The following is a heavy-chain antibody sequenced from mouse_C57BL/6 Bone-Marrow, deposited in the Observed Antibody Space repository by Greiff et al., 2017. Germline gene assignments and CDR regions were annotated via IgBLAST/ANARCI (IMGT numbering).Heavy chain of an antibody. Sequence: EVQLQQSGAELVRPGASVKLSCTASGFNIKDDYMHWVKQRPEQGLEWIGWIDPENGDTEYASKFQGKATITADTSSNTAYLQLSSLPSEDTAFYYCTTHDGYSCYFDYWGQGTTLTVSS. CDR3: TTHDGYSCYFDY. CDR1: GFNIKDDY. J-gene: IGHJ2*01. V-gene: IGHV14-4*01. D-gene: IGHD2-3*01. CDR2: IDPENGDT.